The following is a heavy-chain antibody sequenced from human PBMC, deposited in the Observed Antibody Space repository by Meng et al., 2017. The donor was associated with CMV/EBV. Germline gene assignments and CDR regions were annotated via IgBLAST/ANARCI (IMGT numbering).Heavy chain of an antibody. V-gene: IGHV4-39*07. D-gene: IGHD4/OR15-4a*01. CDR3: ARVTGPGAEGFYHCQYDMDV. CDR1: GGSISGSSHH. CDR2: IFYNGTT. J-gene: IGHJ6*02. Sequence: GSLRLSCTLSGGSISGSSHHWGWVRQPPGKGLEGFGSIFYNGTTYNNPSPKSRVTISADTTTTQYSLKLTSVNAAGTTVYYSARVTGPGAEGFYHCQYDMDVWGQGTTVTVSS.